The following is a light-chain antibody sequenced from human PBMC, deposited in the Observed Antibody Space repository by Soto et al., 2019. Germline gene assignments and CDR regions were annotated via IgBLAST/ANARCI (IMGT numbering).Light chain of an antibody. V-gene: IGLV2-14*01. CDR2: DVS. Sequence: QSVLTQPASVSGSPGQSITISCTGTSSDVGGYNYVSWYQQHPGKAPKLMIYDVSNRPSGVSNRFSGSKSGNTASLTISGLQAEDEAAYYCSSYTSSREVFATGTKVTVL. J-gene: IGLJ1*01. CDR1: SSDVGGYNY. CDR3: SSYTSSREV.